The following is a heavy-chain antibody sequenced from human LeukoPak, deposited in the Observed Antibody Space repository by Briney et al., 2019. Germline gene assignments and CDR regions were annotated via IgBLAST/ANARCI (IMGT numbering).Heavy chain of an antibody. CDR2: IGISSGNT. Sequence: PRGSLRLSCAASGFTFSYYSMNRVRQAPGKELEWISYIGISSGNTKYSDSVKGRFTILGDSAKNSLYLQMNSLRVEDTAVYYCARDHNYAFDNWGQGTLVTVSS. CDR1: GFTFSYYS. D-gene: IGHD4-11*01. J-gene: IGHJ4*02. CDR3: ARDHNYAFDN. V-gene: IGHV3-48*04.